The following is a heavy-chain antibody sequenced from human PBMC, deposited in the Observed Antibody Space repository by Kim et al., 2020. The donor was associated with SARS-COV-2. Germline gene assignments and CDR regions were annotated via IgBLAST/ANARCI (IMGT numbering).Heavy chain of an antibody. V-gene: IGHV1-69*01. Sequence: AQKFKGRVTITADESTSTAYRELSSLRSEDTAVYYCARDKSYSSGCYFDYWGQGTLVTVSS. D-gene: IGHD6-19*01. CDR3: ARDKSYSSGCYFDY. J-gene: IGHJ4*02.